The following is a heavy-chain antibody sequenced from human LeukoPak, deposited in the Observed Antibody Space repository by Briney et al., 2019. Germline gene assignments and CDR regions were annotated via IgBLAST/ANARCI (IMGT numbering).Heavy chain of an antibody. D-gene: IGHD1-26*01. CDR2: FDPEDGET. Sequence: ASVKVSCTVSGYTLTELSMHWVRQAPGKGPEWMGGFDPEDGETIYAQKFQGRVTMTEDTSTDTAYMELSSLRSEDTAVYYCATASYYAGYYFDYWGQGTLVTVSS. J-gene: IGHJ4*02. CDR1: GYTLTELS. CDR3: ATASYYAGYYFDY. V-gene: IGHV1-24*01.